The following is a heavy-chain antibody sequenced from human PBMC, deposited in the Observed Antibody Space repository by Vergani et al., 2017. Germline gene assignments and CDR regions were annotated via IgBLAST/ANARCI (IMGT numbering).Heavy chain of an antibody. V-gene: IGHV4-34*01. CDR3: ARVNTETNGHLYYYYYMDV. D-gene: IGHD4-11*01. CDR1: GGSFTSYH. Sequence: QVQLQQWGGGLLKPSETLSLTCVVNGGSFTSYHWTWIRQSPGEGLEWVGDIYHTGRPYYNPSLKSHLTMLVDKSRNQFSLTLNSVTATDTAIYFCARVNTETNGHLYYYYYMDVWGQGTAVTVS. J-gene: IGHJ6*03. CDR2: IYHTGRP.